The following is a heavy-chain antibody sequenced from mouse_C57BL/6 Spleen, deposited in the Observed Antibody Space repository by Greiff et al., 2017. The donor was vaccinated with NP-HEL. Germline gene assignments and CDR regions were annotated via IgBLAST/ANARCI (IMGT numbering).Heavy chain of an antibody. CDR1: GFTFSSYG. V-gene: IGHV5-6*01. J-gene: IGHJ2*01. Sequence: VQLKESGGDLVKPGGSLKLSCAASGFTFSSYGMSWVRQTPDKRLEWVATISSGGSYTYYPDSVKGRFTISRDNAKNTLYLQMSSLKSEDTAMYYCASLTGYYFDYWGQGTTLTVSS. CDR3: ASLTGYYFDY. CDR2: ISSGGSYT. D-gene: IGHD4-1*01.